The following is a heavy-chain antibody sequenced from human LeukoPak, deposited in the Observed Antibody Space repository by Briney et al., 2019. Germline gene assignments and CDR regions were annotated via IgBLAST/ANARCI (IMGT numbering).Heavy chain of an antibody. CDR3: STEAHCSSTTCPGTFDY. D-gene: IGHD2-2*01. V-gene: IGHV3-15*01. CDR2: IKYGATT. J-gene: IGHJ4*02. CDR1: GFTFSSAW. Sequence: GGSLRLSCVASGFTFSSAWMSWVRQAPGRGLEWVGRIKYGATTNYAAPVKGRFTISRDDSKNTLYLQMSSLKTEDTAVYWCSTEAHCSSTTCPGTFDYWGQGTLVTVSS.